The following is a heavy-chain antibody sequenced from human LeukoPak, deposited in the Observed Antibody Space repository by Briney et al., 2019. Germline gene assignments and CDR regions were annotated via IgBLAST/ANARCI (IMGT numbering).Heavy chain of an antibody. CDR2: IYYSGST. Sequence: SETLSLTCIVSGGSFSSYYWSWIRQPPGKGLEWIGYIYYSGSTNYNPSLKSRATMSVDTSKNQISLMLSSVTAADTAVYYCARVSSGSTGDFDYWGQGTLVTVSS. V-gene: IGHV4-59*01. CDR1: GGSFSSYY. D-gene: IGHD6-19*01. J-gene: IGHJ4*02. CDR3: ARVSSGSTGDFDY.